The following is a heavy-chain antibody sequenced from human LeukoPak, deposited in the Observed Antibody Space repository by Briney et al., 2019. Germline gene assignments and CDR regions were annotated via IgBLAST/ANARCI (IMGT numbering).Heavy chain of an antibody. J-gene: IGHJ4*02. V-gene: IGHV3-74*01. CDR3: ARDRDGEYSYGYSDY. CDR1: GFTFSSYW. Sequence: PGGSLRLSCAASGFTFSSYWMHWVRQAPGEGLVWVSRINSDGSSTSYADSVKGRFTISRDNAKNTLYLQMNSLRAEDTAVYYCARDRDGEYSYGYSDYWGQGTLVTVSS. D-gene: IGHD5-18*01. CDR2: INSDGSST.